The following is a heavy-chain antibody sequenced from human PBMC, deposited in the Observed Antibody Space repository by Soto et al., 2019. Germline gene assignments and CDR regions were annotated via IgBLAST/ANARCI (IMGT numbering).Heavy chain of an antibody. CDR1: GLTFSDYY. J-gene: IGHJ3*02. CDR3: ATDNAPLTRYCSSTSCYKDAFDI. Sequence: GLSLRLSCAASGLTFSDYYMRWIRQAPGKVLEWVSYLSSSSSYTNYADSLKVRFTISRDNAKNSLYLQMNSLRAEDTAVYYCATDNAPLTRYCSSTSCYKDAFDIWGQGTMVTVSS. V-gene: IGHV3-11*06. CDR2: LSSSSSYT. D-gene: IGHD2-2*02.